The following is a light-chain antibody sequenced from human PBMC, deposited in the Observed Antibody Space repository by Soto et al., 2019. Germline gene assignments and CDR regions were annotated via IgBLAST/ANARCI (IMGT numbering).Light chain of an antibody. CDR1: SSDVGGYNY. Sequence: QSALTQPPSASGSPGQSVAISCTGTSSDVGGYNYVSWYQQHPGKAPKLMIYEVNKRPSGVPDRFSGSKSGNTASLTVSGLKDEDEADYYCSSYAGSSNVFGTGTKVTVL. V-gene: IGLV2-8*01. CDR3: SSYAGSSNV. CDR2: EVN. J-gene: IGLJ1*01.